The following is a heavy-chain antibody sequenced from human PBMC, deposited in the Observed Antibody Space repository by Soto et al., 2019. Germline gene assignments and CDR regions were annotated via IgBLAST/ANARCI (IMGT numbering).Heavy chain of an antibody. J-gene: IGHJ5*02. CDR3: ASRKFYAPDFVP. V-gene: IGHV5-51*01. D-gene: IGHD3-16*01. CDR2: IYPTDLDT. Sequence: PGESLKISCMASRDTFNTYWIGWVRQMPGKGPEWLGIIYPTDLDTVYNPSLQGRVTISVDKSIGTAYLQWSSLRASDTAIYYCASRKFYAPDFVPWGPGTLVTVSS. CDR1: RDTFNTYW.